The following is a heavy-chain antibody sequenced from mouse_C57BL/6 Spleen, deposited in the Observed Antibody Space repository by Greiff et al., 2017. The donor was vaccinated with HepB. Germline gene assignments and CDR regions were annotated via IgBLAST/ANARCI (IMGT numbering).Heavy chain of an antibody. V-gene: IGHV1-81*01. CDR2: IYPRSGNT. Sequence: QVHVKQSGAELARPGASVKLSCKASGYTFTSYGISWVKQRTGQGLEWIGEIYPRSGNTYYNEKFKGKATLTADKSSSTAYMELRSLTSEDSAVYFCARGTTVVAGDAMDDWGKGTAVTVSS. CDR1: GYTFTSYG. J-gene: IGHJ4*01. CDR3: ARGTTVVAGDAMDD. D-gene: IGHD1-1*01.